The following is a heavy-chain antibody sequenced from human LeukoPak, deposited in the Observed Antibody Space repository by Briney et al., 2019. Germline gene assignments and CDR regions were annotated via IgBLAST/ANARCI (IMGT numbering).Heavy chain of an antibody. CDR1: GITLSNAW. CDR2: IKSNTDGRTI. Sequence: GGSLRLSCAASGITLSNAWMNWMPQAPGKGLEWVGLIKSNTDGRTIDYAAPVKGRFTISRDYSQNTRFLQMNSLKTEDTGVYYCTIEYSGSHTDWGQETLVTVSS. D-gene: IGHD1-26*01. J-gene: IGHJ4*02. V-gene: IGHV3-15*01. CDR3: TIEYSGSHTD.